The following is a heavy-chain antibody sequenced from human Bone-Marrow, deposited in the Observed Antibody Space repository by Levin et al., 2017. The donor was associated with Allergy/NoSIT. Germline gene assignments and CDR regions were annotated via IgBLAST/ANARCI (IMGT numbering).Heavy chain of an antibody. CDR3: ASVYYGSGTYNYFDY. Sequence: AGGSLRLSCSASGFRFSSYGMNWVRQAPGKGLEWVSYINNFGSPIFYADSVKGRFTISRDNAQNSLYLQMDDLRAEDTAVYYCASVYYGSGTYNYFDYWGQGTRVAVSS. V-gene: IGHV3-48*03. CDR2: INNFGSPI. D-gene: IGHD3-10*01. J-gene: IGHJ4*02. CDR1: GFRFSSYG.